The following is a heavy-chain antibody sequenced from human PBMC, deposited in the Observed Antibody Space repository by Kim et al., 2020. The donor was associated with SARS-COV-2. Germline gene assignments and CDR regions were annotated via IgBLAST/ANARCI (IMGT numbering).Heavy chain of an antibody. CDR2: IWYDGSNK. D-gene: IGHD3-22*01. V-gene: IGHV3-33*01. J-gene: IGHJ4*02. CDR1: GFTFSSYG. CDR3: ARDKLVVGPRYYYDSSGYDGVFYY. Sequence: GGSLRLSCAASGFTFSSYGMHWVRQAPGKGLEWVAVIWYDGSNKYYADSVKGRFTISRDNSKNTLYLQMNSLRAEDTAVYYCARDKLVVGPRYYYDSSGYDGVFYYWGQGTLVTVSS.